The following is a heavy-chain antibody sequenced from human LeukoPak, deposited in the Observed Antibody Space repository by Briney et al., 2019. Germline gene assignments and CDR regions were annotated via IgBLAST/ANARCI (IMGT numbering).Heavy chain of an antibody. CDR3: ARRRDLYSGSYYPFDY. V-gene: IGHV5-51*01. J-gene: IGHJ4*02. Sequence: GESLKISCKGSGYSFTNYWIGWVRQMPGKGLEWMGIIYPGDSESRYSPSFQGQVTISADKSISTAYLQWSSLEASDTAMYYCARRRDLYSGSYYPFDYWGQGTLVTVSS. CDR2: IYPGDSES. CDR1: GYSFTNYW. D-gene: IGHD1-26*01.